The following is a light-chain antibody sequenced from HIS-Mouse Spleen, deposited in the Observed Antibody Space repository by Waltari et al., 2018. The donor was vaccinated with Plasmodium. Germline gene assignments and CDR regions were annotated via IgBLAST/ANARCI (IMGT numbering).Light chain of an antibody. J-gene: IGKJ4*01. CDR1: QSVSSN. Sequence: EIVMTQSPATLSVSPGERATLSCRVSQSVSSNLAWYQEKPGQAPRLLIYGASTRATGIPARFSGGGSGTEFTLTISSLQSEDFAVYYCQQYNNWPPLTFGGGTKVEIK. V-gene: IGKV3-15*01. CDR3: QQYNNWPPLT. CDR2: GAS.